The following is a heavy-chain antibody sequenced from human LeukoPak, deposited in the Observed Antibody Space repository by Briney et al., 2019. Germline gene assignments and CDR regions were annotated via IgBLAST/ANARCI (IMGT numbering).Heavy chain of an antibody. CDR3: ARIGSNWNFNYFDY. Sequence: SETLSLTCAVSGGSISSSNWWSWVRQPPGKGLEWIGEIYYSGSTNYNPSLKSRVTMSVDKSKNQFSLNLRSVTAADTAVYYCARIGSNWNFNYFDYWGQGTLVTVSS. D-gene: IGHD1-7*01. CDR1: GGSISSSNW. CDR2: IYYSGST. J-gene: IGHJ4*02. V-gene: IGHV4-4*02.